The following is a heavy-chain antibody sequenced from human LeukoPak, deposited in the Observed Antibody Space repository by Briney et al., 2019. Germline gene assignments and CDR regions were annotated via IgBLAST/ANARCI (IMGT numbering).Heavy chain of an antibody. CDR1: GFTVITND. D-gene: IGHD1-14*01. CDR3: ARGVEPLAANTLAY. CDR2: LYSDGNT. V-gene: IGHV3-53*01. Sequence: GGSLRVSCAASGFTVITNDMTWVRQAPGKGLEWVLVLYSDGNTKYADSVQGRFTISRDNSKNTLYLEMNRLSPDDTAVYYCARGVEPLAANTLAYWGQGTLVTVSS. J-gene: IGHJ4*02.